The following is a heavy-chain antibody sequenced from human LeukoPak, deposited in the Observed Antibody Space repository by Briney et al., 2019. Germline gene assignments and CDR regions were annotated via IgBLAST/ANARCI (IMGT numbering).Heavy chain of an antibody. J-gene: IGHJ5*02. Sequence: PGGSLRLSCAASGFTFDDYTMHWVRQAPGKGRECVSLISGDGGSTYYADSVKGRFTISRDDSKNSLYLQMNSLRTEDTALYYCAKDLGYRGDPWGQGTLVTVSS. CDR1: GFTFDDYT. CDR2: ISGDGGST. D-gene: IGHD5-18*01. CDR3: AKDLGYRGDP. V-gene: IGHV3-43*02.